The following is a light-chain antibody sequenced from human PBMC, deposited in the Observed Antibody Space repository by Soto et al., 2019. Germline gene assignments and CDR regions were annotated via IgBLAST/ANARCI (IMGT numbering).Light chain of an antibody. V-gene: IGLV7-46*01. CDR3: LVSYSGPYV. J-gene: IGLJ1*01. Sequence: QAVVTQEPSLTVSPGGTVTLTCGSSTGAVTSGHYPYWFQQKPGQAPRTLIYDTSNKHSWTPARFSGSLLGGKAALTLSGAQPEDEDEYYCLVSYSGPYVFRTGTTVTVL. CDR2: DTS. CDR1: TGAVTSGHY.